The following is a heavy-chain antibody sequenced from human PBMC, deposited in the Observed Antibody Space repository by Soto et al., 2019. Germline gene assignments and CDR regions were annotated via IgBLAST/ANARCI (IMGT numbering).Heavy chain of an antibody. CDR2: IIPIFGTA. CDR3: ARVLRPGRSFDY. J-gene: IGHJ4*02. Sequence: QVQLVQSGAEVRKPGSSVKVSCKASGGSFSSYPFTWVRQAPGQGLEWMGGIIPIFGTANYAQRFRGRVTFTADASTSTAYMDLSSLRSEDTAVYYCARVLRPGRSFDYWGQGTLVTISS. CDR1: GGSFSSYP. D-gene: IGHD3-10*01. V-gene: IGHV1-69*01.